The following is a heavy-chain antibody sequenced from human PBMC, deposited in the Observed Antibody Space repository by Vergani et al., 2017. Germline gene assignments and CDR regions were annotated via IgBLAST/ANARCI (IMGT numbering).Heavy chain of an antibody. CDR3: ARDLRLLYNRFDP. CDR2: TWYDGNNK. V-gene: IGHV3-33*01. CDR1: GFTFNQYG. Sequence: QVPLVESGGGVVQLGRSLRLFCAASGFTFNQYGMHWVPQAPGKGLEWVAVTWYDGNNKQYADSVKGRFTISRDNSKSTMYLQMNSLRDEDTGVYYCARDLRLLYNRFDPWGQGTLVTVSS. D-gene: IGHD1-14*01. J-gene: IGHJ5*02.